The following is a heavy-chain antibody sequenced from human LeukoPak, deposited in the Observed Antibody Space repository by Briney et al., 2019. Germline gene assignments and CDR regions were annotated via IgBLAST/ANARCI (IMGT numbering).Heavy chain of an antibody. J-gene: IGHJ4*02. CDR1: GFTFSSYA. D-gene: IGHD5-18*01. CDR2: IKQDGSDK. V-gene: IGHV3-7*03. Sequence: SGGSLRLSCAASGFTFSSYAMHWVRQAPGKGLEWVANIKQDGSDKYYVDSVKGRFTISKDNAKSSLYLQMNSLRAEDTAVYYCARAWIELWSHDYWGQGTLVTVSS. CDR3: ARAWIELWSHDY.